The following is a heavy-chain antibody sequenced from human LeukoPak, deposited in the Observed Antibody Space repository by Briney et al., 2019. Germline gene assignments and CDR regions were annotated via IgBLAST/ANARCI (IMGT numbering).Heavy chain of an antibody. D-gene: IGHD2-21*02. CDR2: IYSSGST. CDR3: ARAPVVVTSLEY. CDR1: GLTFINYA. Sequence: GGSLRLSCVTSGLTFINYAMTWVRQAPGKGLEWVSVIYSSGSTYYADSVKGRFTISRDNSKNTLYLQMNSLRAEDSAVYYCARAPVVVTSLEYWGQGTLVTVSS. J-gene: IGHJ4*02. V-gene: IGHV3-66*01.